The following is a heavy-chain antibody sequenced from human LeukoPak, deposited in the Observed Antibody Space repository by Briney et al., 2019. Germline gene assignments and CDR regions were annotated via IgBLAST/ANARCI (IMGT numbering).Heavy chain of an antibody. Sequence: SETLSLTCTVSGGSISSYYWSWIRQPAGKALEWIGRIYTSGSTNYNPSLKSRVTISVDKSKNQFSLKLSSVTAADTAVYYCAREVFGATPLDYYYYYYMDVWGKGTTVTVSS. J-gene: IGHJ6*03. CDR3: AREVFGATPLDYYYYYYMDV. V-gene: IGHV4-4*07. CDR2: IYTSGST. CDR1: GGSISSYY. D-gene: IGHD3-10*01.